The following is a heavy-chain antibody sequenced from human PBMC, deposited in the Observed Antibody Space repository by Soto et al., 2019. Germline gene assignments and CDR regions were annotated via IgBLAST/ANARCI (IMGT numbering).Heavy chain of an antibody. CDR3: ARTYYDILTGSPI. Sequence: PSETLSLTCTVSGGSIASYYWSWIRQPPGKGLEWIGYIFNSGSTFYNPSLKSRVTISVDTSKNQFSLKLSSATAADTAVYYCARTYYDILTGSPIWGQGTLVTVPQ. J-gene: IGHJ4*02. CDR1: GGSIASYY. D-gene: IGHD3-9*01. CDR2: IFNSGST. V-gene: IGHV4-59*08.